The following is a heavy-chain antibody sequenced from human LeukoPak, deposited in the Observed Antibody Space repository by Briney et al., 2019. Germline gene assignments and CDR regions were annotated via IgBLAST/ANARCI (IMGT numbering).Heavy chain of an antibody. J-gene: IGHJ4*02. CDR3: AGGLDIAVAGPGGYFDY. D-gene: IGHD6-19*01. CDR1: GFTFGDYH. CDR2: ISPGGGAT. Sequence: GGSLRLSCAASGFTFGDYHMNWIRQAPGKDPEWVSYISPGGGATYFADSVKGRFAISRDNARNSLYLQMNGLTAEDTAVYYCAGGLDIAVAGPGGYFDYWGQGTLVTVSS. V-gene: IGHV3-11*01.